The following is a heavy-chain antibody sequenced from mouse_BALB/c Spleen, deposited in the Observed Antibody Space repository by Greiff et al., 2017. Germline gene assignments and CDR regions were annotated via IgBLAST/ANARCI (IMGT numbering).Heavy chain of an antibody. Sequence: VQLQQSGAELVRSGASVKLSCTASGFNFTDYYMHWVKQRPEQGLEWIGWIDPENGDTEYAPKFQGKATMTADTSSNTAYLQLSSLTSEDTAVYYCYACYGSGYEAYWGQGTLVTVSA. J-gene: IGHJ3*01. CDR1: GFNFTDYY. V-gene: IGHV14-4*02. CDR3: YACYGSGYEAY. CDR2: IDPENGDT. D-gene: IGHD1-1*01.